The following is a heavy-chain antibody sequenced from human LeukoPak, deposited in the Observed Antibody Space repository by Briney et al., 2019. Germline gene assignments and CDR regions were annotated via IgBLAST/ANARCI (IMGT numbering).Heavy chain of an antibody. CDR1: GGSISSSSYY. CDR3: ARGRVVWFDP. V-gene: IGHV4-39*07. J-gene: IGHJ5*02. Sequence: PSETLSLTCTVSGGSISSSSYYWGWIRQPPGKGLEWIGSIYYSGSTYYNPSLKSRVTISVDTSKNQFSLKLSSVTAADTAVYYCARGRVVWFDPWGQGTLVTVSS. CDR2: IYYSGST.